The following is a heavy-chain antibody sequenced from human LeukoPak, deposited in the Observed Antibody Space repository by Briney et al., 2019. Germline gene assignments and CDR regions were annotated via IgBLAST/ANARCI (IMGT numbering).Heavy chain of an antibody. CDR2: IYYSGST. V-gene: IGHV4-39*07. J-gene: IGHJ4*02. D-gene: IGHD3-10*01. CDR1: GGSISSSSYY. Sequence: PSETLSLTCTVSGGSISSSSYYWGWIRQPPGKGLEWIGSIYYSGSTYYNPSLKSRVTISVDTSKNQFSLKLSSVTAADTAVYYCARGSAGFDYWGQGTLVTVYS. CDR3: ARGSAGFDY.